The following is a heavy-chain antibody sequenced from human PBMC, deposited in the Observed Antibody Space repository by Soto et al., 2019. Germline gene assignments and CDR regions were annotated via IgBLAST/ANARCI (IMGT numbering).Heavy chain of an antibody. CDR2: IFPIFGTA. D-gene: IGHD6-6*01. CDR1: GGTFSSYA. J-gene: IGHJ6*02. V-gene: IGHV1-69*01. CDR3: ARVMYSSSSAYYYYGMDV. Sequence: QVQLVQSGAEVKKPGSSVKVSCKASGGTFSSYAISWVRQAPGQGLEGMGGIFPIFGTANYAQKFQGRVTITADESTSTAYMELSSLRSEDTAVYYCARVMYSSSSAYYYYGMDVWGQGTTVTVSS.